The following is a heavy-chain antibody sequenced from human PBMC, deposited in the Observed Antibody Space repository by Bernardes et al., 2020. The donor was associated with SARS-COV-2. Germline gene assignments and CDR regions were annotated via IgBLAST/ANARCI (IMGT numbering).Heavy chain of an antibody. CDR3: ASEEWESNYYYGMDV. CDR1: GFTFSSYG. Sequence: VGSLIRSCAASGFTFSSYGMHWVRQAPGQGLEWVAVISYDGSNKYYADSVKGRFTISRDNSKNTLYLQMNSLRAEDTAVYYCASEEWESNYYYGMDVWGQGTTVTVSS. J-gene: IGHJ6*02. CDR2: ISYDGSNK. D-gene: IGHD1-26*01. V-gene: IGHV3-30*03.